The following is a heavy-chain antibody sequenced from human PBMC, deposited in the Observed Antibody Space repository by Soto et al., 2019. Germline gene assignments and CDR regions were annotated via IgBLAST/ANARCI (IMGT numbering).Heavy chain of an antibody. Sequence: PRLSCSASGFTFSSYAMHWVRQAPGKGLEYVSAISSNGGSTYYADSVKGRFTISRDNSKNTLYLQMSSLRAEDTAVYYCVKGYYYDSSGPLSFDYWGQGTLVTVSS. CDR1: GFTFSSYA. CDR3: VKGYYYDSSGPLSFDY. J-gene: IGHJ4*02. D-gene: IGHD3-22*01. CDR2: ISSNGGST. V-gene: IGHV3-64D*06.